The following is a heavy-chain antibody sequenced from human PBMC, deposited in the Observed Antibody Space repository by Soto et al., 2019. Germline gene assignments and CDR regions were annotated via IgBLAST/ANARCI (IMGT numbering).Heavy chain of an antibody. D-gene: IGHD6-13*01. CDR2: IIPIFGTA. V-gene: IGHV1-69*12. CDR1: GGTFSSYA. J-gene: IGHJ4*02. CDR3: ARPETGYSSSWYASFDY. Sequence: QVQLVQSGAEVKKPGSSVKVSCKASGGTFSSYAISSVRQAPGQGLEWMGGIIPIFGTANYAQKFQGRVTITADESTSTAYMELSSLRSEDTAVYYCARPETGYSSSWYASFDYWGQGTLVTVSS.